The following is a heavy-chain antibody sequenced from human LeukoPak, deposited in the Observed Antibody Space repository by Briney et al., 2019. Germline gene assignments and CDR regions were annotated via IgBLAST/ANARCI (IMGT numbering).Heavy chain of an antibody. Sequence: GESLKISCKGSGYSFTSYWIGWVRQMPGKGLEWMGIIYPGDSDTRYSPSFQGQVTISADKSISTAYLQWSSLKASDTAMYYCARAVDTARVHIPKKNYGRDVWGQGTTVTVSS. V-gene: IGHV5-51*01. CDR1: GYSFTSYW. CDR2: IYPGDSDT. J-gene: IGHJ6*02. D-gene: IGHD5-18*01. CDR3: ARAVDTARVHIPKKNYGRDV.